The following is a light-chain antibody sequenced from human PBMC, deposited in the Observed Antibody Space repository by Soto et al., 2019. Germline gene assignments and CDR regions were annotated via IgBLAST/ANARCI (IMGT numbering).Light chain of an antibody. CDR2: GAS. Sequence: EIVMTQSPATLSVSPGERATLSCRASQSVSSNLAWYQQKPGQAPRLLIYGASTRATGFPARFSGSGSGTEFTLTISSLQSEDFVVYYCQQYNNWPPWTFGQGTKLEIK. CDR1: QSVSSN. J-gene: IGKJ2*02. CDR3: QQYNNWPPWT. V-gene: IGKV3-15*01.